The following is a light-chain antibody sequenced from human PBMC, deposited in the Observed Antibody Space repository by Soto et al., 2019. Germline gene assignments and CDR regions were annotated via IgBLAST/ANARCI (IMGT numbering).Light chain of an antibody. CDR2: LNSDGSH. J-gene: IGLJ3*02. V-gene: IGLV4-69*01. Sequence: QLVLTQSPSASASLGASVKLTCTLSSGHSSYAIAGHQQQPERGPRYLMKLNSDGSHSKGDGIPDRFSGSSAGAERYLTISSLQYDDEADYYCQTWGTGPWVFGGGTKLTVL. CDR1: SGHSSYA. CDR3: QTWGTGPWV.